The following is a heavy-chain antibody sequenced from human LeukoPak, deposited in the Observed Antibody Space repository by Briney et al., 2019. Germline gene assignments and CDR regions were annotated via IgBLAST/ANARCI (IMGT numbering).Heavy chain of an antibody. CDR2: IYYSGST. CDR1: GGSISSYY. D-gene: IGHD3-3*01. J-gene: IGHJ4*02. CDR3: ARKTYYDFWSGYLH. V-gene: IGHV4-59*01. Sequence: SETLSLTCTVSGGSISSYYWSWIRQPPGKGLEWIGYIYYSGSTNYNPSLKSRVTISVDTSKNQFSLKLSSVTAADTAVYYCARKTYYDFWSGYLHWGQGTLVTVSS.